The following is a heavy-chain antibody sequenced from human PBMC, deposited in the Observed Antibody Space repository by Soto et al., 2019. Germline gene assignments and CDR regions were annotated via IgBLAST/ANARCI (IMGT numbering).Heavy chain of an antibody. V-gene: IGHV5-10-1*01. CDR2: IDPSDSYT. J-gene: IGHJ6*02. CDR1: GYSFTSYW. CDR3: ARWDVSVRGVGGYYYGMDV. Sequence: LGESLKISCKGSGYSFTSYWISWVRQMPGKGLEWMGRIDPSDSYTNYSPSFQGHVTISADKSISTAYLQWSSLKASDTAMYYCARWDVSVRGVGGYYYGMDVWGQGTTVTVSS. D-gene: IGHD3-10*02.